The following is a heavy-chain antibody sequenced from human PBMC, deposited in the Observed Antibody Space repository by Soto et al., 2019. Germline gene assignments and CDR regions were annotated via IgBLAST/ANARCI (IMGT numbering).Heavy chain of an antibody. CDR1: GFTFSNAW. V-gene: IGHV3-15*01. J-gene: IGHJ3*02. Sequence: EVQLVESGGGLVKPGGSLRLSCAASGFTFSNAWMSWVRQAPGKGLEWVGRIKSKTDGGTTDYAAPVKGRFTISRDDSKNTPYLQMNSLKTEDTAVYYCTTRRIAGAFDIWGQGTMVTVSS. D-gene: IGHD6-13*01. CDR2: IKSKTDGGTT. CDR3: TTRRIAGAFDI.